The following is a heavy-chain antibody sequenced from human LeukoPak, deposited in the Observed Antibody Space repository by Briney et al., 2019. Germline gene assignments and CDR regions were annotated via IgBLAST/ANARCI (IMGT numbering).Heavy chain of an antibody. J-gene: IGHJ6*02. CDR2: IWYDGSNE. CDR1: GFTFSDHW. D-gene: IGHD3-10*01. V-gene: IGHV3-33*08. Sequence: PGGSLRLSCVASGFTFSDHWMSWVRQAPGKGLEWVAGIWYDGSNEDYADSVKGRFTISRDNSKNTLYLQMNSLRVEDTAVYYCARDGQNGSPYATDVWGQGTTVTVSS. CDR3: ARDGQNGSPYATDV.